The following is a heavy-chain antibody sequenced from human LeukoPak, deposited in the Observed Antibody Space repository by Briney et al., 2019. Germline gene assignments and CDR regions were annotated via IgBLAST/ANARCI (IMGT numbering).Heavy chain of an antibody. CDR3: ARDRDSSGWFPFSSYYYYYGMDV. J-gene: IGHJ6*02. V-gene: IGHV1-2*02. CDR1: GYTFTGYY. Sequence: ASVKVSCKASGYTFTGYYMHWVQQAPGQGLEWIGWINPNSGGTNYAQKFQGRVTMTRDTSISTAYMELSRLRSDDTAVYYCARDRDSSGWFPFSSYYYYYGMDVWGQGTTVTVSS. D-gene: IGHD6-19*01. CDR2: INPNSGGT.